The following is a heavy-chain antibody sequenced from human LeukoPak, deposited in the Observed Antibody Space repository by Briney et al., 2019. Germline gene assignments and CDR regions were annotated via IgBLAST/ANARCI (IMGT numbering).Heavy chain of an antibody. D-gene: IGHD1-26*01. CDR1: GFTVSSNY. CDR2: TYSGGGA. CDR3: AKWDRPSYYFDY. Sequence: PGGSLRLSCAASGFTVSSNYMSWVRQAPGRGLEWVSVTYSGGGAYYTDSVKGRFTISGDNSKNTLYLQMNSLRAEDTAVYYCAKWDRPSYYFDYWGQGTLVTVSS. J-gene: IGHJ4*02. V-gene: IGHV3-66*01.